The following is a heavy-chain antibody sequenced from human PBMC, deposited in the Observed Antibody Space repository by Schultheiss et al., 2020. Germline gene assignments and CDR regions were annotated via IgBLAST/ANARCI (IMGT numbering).Heavy chain of an antibody. J-gene: IGHJ1*01. CDR3: ARDGTEAGTSDFQH. CDR2: INSDGSST. V-gene: IGHV3-74*01. CDR1: GFTFSSYW. D-gene: IGHD6-13*01. Sequence: GESLKISCAASGFTFSSYWMHWVRQAPGKGLVWVSRINSDGSSTSYADSVKGRFTISRDNAKNTLYLQMNSLRAEDTAVYYCARDGTEAGTSDFQHWGQGTLVTVSS.